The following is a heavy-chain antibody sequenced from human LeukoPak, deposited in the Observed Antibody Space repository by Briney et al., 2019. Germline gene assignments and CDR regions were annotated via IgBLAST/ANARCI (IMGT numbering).Heavy chain of an antibody. V-gene: IGHV4-34*01. D-gene: IGHD6-13*01. CDR3: ARGRQHDSWFDP. Sequence: SETLSLTCAVYGGSFSGYYWSWIRQPPGKGLEWIGEINHSGSTNYNPSLKSRVTISVDTSKNQFSLKLSSVTAADTAVYYCARGRQHDSWFDPWGQGTLVTVSS. CDR2: INHSGST. CDR1: GGSFSGYY. J-gene: IGHJ5*02.